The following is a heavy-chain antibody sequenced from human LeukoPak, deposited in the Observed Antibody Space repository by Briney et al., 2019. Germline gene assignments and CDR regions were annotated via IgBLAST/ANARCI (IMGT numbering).Heavy chain of an antibody. D-gene: IGHD6-19*01. Sequence: SETLSLTCTVSGGSINSYYWSWIRQPPGKGLEWIGYIYYSGSTNYNPSLKSRVTISVDTSKNQFSLKLSSVTAADTAVYYCARPYSSGWSSDAFDIWGQGTMVTVSS. V-gene: IGHV4-59*01. CDR3: ARPYSSGWSSDAFDI. CDR1: GGSINSYY. J-gene: IGHJ3*02. CDR2: IYYSGST.